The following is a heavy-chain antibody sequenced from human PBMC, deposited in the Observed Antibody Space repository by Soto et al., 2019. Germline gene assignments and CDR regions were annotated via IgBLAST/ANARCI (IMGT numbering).Heavy chain of an antibody. CDR3: VQSTGWPGFDF. V-gene: IGHV3-53*01. CDR2: IYGGGTT. J-gene: IGHJ4*02. CDR1: GFAVSSKY. D-gene: IGHD1-1*01. Sequence: EVQLVESGGGLIQPGGSLRLSCAASGFAVSSKYMTWVRQAPGKGLEWVSVIYGGGTTYYADSVKGRFTISRDTSKNTLYLKMNRLRAEATAVYYCVQSTGWPGFDFWGQGTLVTVSS.